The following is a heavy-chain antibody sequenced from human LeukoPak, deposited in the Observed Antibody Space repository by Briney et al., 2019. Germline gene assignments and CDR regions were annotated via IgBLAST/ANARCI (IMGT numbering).Heavy chain of an antibody. D-gene: IGHD3-22*01. Sequence: ASVKVSCKASGYTFTGYYMHWVRQAPGQGLEWMGWIDPNSGGTNYAQKFQGRVTMTRDTSISTAYMELSSLRSEDTAVYYCARGWSSGYPDSDAFDVWGQGTMVTVSS. V-gene: IGHV1-2*02. CDR1: GYTFTGYY. J-gene: IGHJ3*01. CDR3: ARGWSSGYPDSDAFDV. CDR2: IDPNSGGT.